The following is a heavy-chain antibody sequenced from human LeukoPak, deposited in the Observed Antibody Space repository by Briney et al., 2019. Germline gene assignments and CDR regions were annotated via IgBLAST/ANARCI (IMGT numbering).Heavy chain of an antibody. D-gene: IGHD3-10*01. J-gene: IGHJ3*02. CDR3: ARGVFGADDVFDI. V-gene: IGHV1-69*05. Sequence: VASVKVSCKASGGTFSGYALSWVRQAPGQGPEWMGGFIPTFGRVSYAQKLQGRVTITTDESTSTAYMELSSLRSEDTAVYFCARGVFGADDVFDIWGQGTMVTVSS. CDR1: GGTFSGYA. CDR2: FIPTFGRV.